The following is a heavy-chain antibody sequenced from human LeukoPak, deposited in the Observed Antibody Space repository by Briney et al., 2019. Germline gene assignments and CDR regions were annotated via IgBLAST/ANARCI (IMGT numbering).Heavy chain of an antibody. J-gene: IGHJ5*02. Sequence: GASVKVSCKASGGTFSSYAISWVRQAPGQGLEWMGGIIPIFGTANYAQKFQGRVTITADESTSTAYMELSSLRSEDTAVYYCARSRFSIAARLMEPGARWFDPWGQGTLVTVSS. D-gene: IGHD6-6*01. CDR3: ARSRFSIAARLMEPGARWFDP. CDR1: GGTFSSYA. V-gene: IGHV1-69*13. CDR2: IIPIFGTA.